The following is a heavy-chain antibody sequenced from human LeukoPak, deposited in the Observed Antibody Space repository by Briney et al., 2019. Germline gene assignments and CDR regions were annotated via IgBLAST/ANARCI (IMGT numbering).Heavy chain of an antibody. CDR2: MNPNSGNT. J-gene: IGHJ6*02. V-gene: IGHV1-8*01. CDR3: ARSWPHYYYYGMDV. CDR1: GYTFTSYD. Sequence: VASVKVPCKASGYTFTSYDINWVRQATGQGLEWMGWMNPNSGNTGYAQKFQGRVTMTRNTSISTAYMELSSLRSEDTAVYYCARSWPHYYYYGMDVWGQGTTVTVSS.